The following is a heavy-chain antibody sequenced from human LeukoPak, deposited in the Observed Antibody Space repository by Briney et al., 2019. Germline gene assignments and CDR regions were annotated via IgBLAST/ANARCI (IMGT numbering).Heavy chain of an antibody. Sequence: ASVKVSCKASGYTFTSYGISWVRPAPGQGLEWIGWINTISGGTNYAQKFQGRVTMTRDTSISTAYMELSRLTSDDTAVYYCARGREVAGTVGYWGQGTLVTVSS. CDR2: INTISGGT. CDR1: GYTFTSYG. V-gene: IGHV1-2*02. J-gene: IGHJ4*02. CDR3: ARGREVAGTVGY. D-gene: IGHD6-19*01.